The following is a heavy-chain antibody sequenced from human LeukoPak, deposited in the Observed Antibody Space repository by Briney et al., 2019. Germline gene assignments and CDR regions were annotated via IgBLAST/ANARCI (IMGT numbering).Heavy chain of an antibody. D-gene: IGHD3-10*01. CDR1: GGSISSSSYY. V-gene: IGHV4-39*07. CDR2: IYYSGST. Sequence: SETLSLTCSVSGGSISSSSYYWGWIRQPPGEGLEWIGSIYYSGSTYYNPSLKSRVTISVDTSKNQFSLKLSSVTAADTAVYYCARRGWFGELRRSRWFDPWGQGTLVTVSS. CDR3: ARRGWFGELRRSRWFDP. J-gene: IGHJ5*02.